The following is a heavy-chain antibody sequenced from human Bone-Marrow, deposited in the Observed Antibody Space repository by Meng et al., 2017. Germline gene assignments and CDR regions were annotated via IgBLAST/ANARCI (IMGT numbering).Heavy chain of an antibody. V-gene: IGHV3-30*03. D-gene: IGHD6-13*01. J-gene: IGHJ4*02. Sequence: GESLKISCAASGFTFDDYGMSWVRQVPGKGLEWVAVISYDGSNKYYADSVKGRFTISRDNSRNTLYLQMNSLRAEDTAVYYCARDAGYSSSGPLDYWGQGTLVTVSS. CDR3: ARDAGYSSSGPLDY. CDR2: ISYDGSNK. CDR1: GFTFDDYG.